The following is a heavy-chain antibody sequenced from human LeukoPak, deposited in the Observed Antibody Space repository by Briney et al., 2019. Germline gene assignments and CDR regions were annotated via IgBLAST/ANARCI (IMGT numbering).Heavy chain of an antibody. Sequence: GASVKVSCKASGGTFSSYAISWVRQAPGQGLEWMGGIIPIFGTANYAQRFQGRVTITTDESTSTAYMELSSLRSEDTAVYYCRYSSSSYDAFDIWGRGTMVTVSS. CDR1: GGTFSSYA. V-gene: IGHV1-69*05. J-gene: IGHJ3*02. CDR3: RYSSSSYDAFDI. CDR2: IIPIFGTA. D-gene: IGHD6-6*01.